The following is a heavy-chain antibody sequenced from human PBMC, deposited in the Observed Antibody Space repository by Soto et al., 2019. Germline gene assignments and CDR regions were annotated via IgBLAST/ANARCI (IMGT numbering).Heavy chain of an antibody. J-gene: IGHJ3*02. CDR2: TYYRSKWYN. Sequence: SQTLPLTGAMSGDSGSSNSAAWNWIRQSPSRGLEWLGRTYYRSKWYNDYAVSVKSRITINPDTSKNQFSLQLNSVTPEDTAVYYCASPSIAVAGTDWITDAFDIWGQGTMVPVSS. CDR1: GDSGSSNSAA. V-gene: IGHV6-1*01. D-gene: IGHD6-19*01. CDR3: ASPSIAVAGTDWITDAFDI.